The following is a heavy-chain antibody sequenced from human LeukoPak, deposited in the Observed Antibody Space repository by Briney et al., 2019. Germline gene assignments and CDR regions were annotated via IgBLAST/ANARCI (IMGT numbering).Heavy chain of an antibody. D-gene: IGHD3-10*01. CDR2: ISSSGSTI. CDR1: EFAFSTYN. J-gene: IGHJ5*02. CDR3: ARDKDDYGSGNHWFDP. V-gene: IGHV3-48*04. Sequence: GGSLRLSCAASEFAFSTYNMNWVRQAPGKGLEWVSYISSSGSTIYYADSVKGRFTISRDNAKNSLYLQMNSLRAEDTAVYYCARDKDDYGSGNHWFDPWGQGTLVTVSS.